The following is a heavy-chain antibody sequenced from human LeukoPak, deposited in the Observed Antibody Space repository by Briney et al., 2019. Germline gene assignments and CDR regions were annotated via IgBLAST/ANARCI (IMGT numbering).Heavy chain of an antibody. Sequence: GGSLRLSCAASGFTFSSYGMHSVRQAPGKGLEWVAVISYDGSNKYYADSVKGRFTISRDNSKNTLYLQMNSLRAEDTAVYYCAKDGQWLVPFDYWGQGTLVTVSS. CDR1: GFTFSSYG. CDR3: AKDGQWLVPFDY. V-gene: IGHV3-30*18. D-gene: IGHD6-19*01. CDR2: ISYDGSNK. J-gene: IGHJ4*02.